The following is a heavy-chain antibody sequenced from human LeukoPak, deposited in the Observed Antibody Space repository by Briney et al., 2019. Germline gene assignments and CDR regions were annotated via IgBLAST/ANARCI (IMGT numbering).Heavy chain of an antibody. V-gene: IGHV1-69*02. D-gene: IGHD1-26*01. CDR3: AIEERGAIGY. CDR1: GASFTFYS. CDR2: IITILGKT. Sequence: GSSVKVSCKASGASFTFYSISWVRQVPGQGLEWMGRIITILGKTNYAQIFQGRVTVTADISSSTAYMELSRLTSEDTAVYYCAIEERGAIGYWGQGTLVTVSS. J-gene: IGHJ4*02.